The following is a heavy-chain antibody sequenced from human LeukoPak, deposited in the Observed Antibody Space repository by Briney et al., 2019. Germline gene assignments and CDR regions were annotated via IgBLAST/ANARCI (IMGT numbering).Heavy chain of an antibody. CDR1: GFTFSTYD. CDR3: AKGVWSGYYVYYYYYMDV. CDR2: IDTTGDT. D-gene: IGHD3-3*01. V-gene: IGHV3-13*01. J-gene: IGHJ6*03. Sequence: GGSLRLSCAASGFTFSTYDMHWVRQATGKGLEWVSAIDTTGDTYYPGSVKGRFTISRENAKNSLYLQMNSLRAGDTAVYYCAKGVWSGYYVYYYYYMDVWGKGTTVTVSS.